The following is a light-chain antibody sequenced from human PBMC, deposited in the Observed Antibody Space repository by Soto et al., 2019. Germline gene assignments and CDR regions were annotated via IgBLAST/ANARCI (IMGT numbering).Light chain of an antibody. CDR3: ATWDTSLSMG. J-gene: IGLJ2*01. CDR1: RSNIGRNY. Sequence: QSVLMQPPSVSAAPGQKVTISCSGSRSNIGRNYVSWYQQLPVTAPKLLIYDNDNRPSGIPNRFSGSKSGASASRDITGLQTGDEANYFCATWDTSLSMGFGGGTKLTVL. CDR2: DND. V-gene: IGLV1-51*01.